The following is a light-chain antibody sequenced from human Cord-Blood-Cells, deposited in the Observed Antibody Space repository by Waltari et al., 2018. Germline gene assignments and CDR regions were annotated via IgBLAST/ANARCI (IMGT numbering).Light chain of an antibody. J-gene: IGLJ2*01. V-gene: IGLV4-69*01. CDR2: LNSDGRH. Sequence: QLVLTQSPSASASLGASVKLTCTLSSGHSSYAIAWHQQQPEKGPRYLMKLNSDGRHSQGDGIPDLVSGYSAGAERYLTISSLQSEDDADYYWQTWGTGIVVFGGGTKLTVL. CDR1: SGHSSYA. CDR3: QTWGTGIVV.